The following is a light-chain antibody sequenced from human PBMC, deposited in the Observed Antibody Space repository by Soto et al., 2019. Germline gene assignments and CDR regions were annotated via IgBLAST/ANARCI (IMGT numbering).Light chain of an antibody. CDR2: GAS. CDR1: QSVSSN. CDR3: QQYHNWPSWT. Sequence: EIVMTQSPATLSVSPGERSTLSCRASQSVSSNLAWYQQKPGQAPRLLIYGASTRATGIPARFSGSGSGTEFTLTISSLQSEDFAVYYCQQYHNWPSWTFGQGTKVDIK. V-gene: IGKV3-15*01. J-gene: IGKJ1*01.